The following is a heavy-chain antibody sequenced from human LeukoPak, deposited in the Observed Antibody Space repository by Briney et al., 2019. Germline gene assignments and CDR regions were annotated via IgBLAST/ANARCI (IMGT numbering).Heavy chain of an antibody. V-gene: IGHV1-2*02. CDR2: INPSSGDT. CDR1: GYTFTGYS. Sequence: GASVKVSCKASGYTFTGYSMHWVRQAPGQGLEWMGWINPSSGDTNYAQKFQGRVTMTRDTSISTAYMELSRLRSDDTAVYYCARSRAVAGQGNWFDPWGQGTLVTVSS. D-gene: IGHD6-19*01. J-gene: IGHJ5*02. CDR3: ARSRAVAGQGNWFDP.